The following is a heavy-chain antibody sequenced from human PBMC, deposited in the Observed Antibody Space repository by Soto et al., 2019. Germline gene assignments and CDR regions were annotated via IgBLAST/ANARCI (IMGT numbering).Heavy chain of an antibody. V-gene: IGHV3-48*03. CDR2: ISSIGSTI. CDR1: GFAFSSFE. J-gene: IGHJ5*02. Sequence: GGSLRLSCAASGFAFSSFEMTWVRQAPGKGLEWVSYISSIGSTIYYADSVKGRFTISRDNAKNALYLQMNSLRAEDTAVYYCASQPAVWPFNWFDPWGQGTLVTVSS. D-gene: IGHD2-2*01. CDR3: ASQPAVWPFNWFDP.